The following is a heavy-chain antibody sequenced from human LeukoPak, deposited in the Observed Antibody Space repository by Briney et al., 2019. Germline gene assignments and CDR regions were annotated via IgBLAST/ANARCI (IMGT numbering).Heavy chain of an antibody. CDR3: ARGGYIGVFDI. CDR1: GFTLNNYW. D-gene: IGHD5-18*01. J-gene: IGHJ3*02. V-gene: IGHV3-74*01. CDR2: INRDESDT. Sequence: PGGSLRLSCAASGFTLNNYWMHWVRQGPGKGLVWVSRINRDESDTSYADSVKGRFTISRDNAKNMLYLQMNSLRAEDTAVYYCARGGYIGVFDIWGQGTMVTVSS.